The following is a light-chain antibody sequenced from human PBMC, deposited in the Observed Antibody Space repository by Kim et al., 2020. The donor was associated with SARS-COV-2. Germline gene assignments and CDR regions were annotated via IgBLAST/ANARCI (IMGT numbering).Light chain of an antibody. V-gene: IGKV1-5*01. CDR1: QSINIW. J-gene: IGKJ5*01. Sequence: DIQMTQSPSTLSASIGDRVTITCRASQSINIWLAWYQQRPGEAPNLLIYDASILKFGVPSRFSGSGSGTEFTLTISSLQPDDFATYYCQQYNTYSITFGQGTRLEIK. CDR2: DAS. CDR3: QQYNTYSIT.